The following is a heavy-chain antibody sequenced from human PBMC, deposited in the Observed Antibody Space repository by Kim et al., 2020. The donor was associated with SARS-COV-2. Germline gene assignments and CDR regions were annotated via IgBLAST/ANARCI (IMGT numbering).Heavy chain of an antibody. J-gene: IGHJ6*02. CDR3: ARNASGKRLWPDDYGMDV. D-gene: IGHD3-10*01. V-gene: IGHV5-10-1*01. CDR2: IDPDDSYS. Sequence: GESLKISCKGSGYNFTNYWISWVRQMPGKGLEWMGRIDPDDSYSNYSPSFQGHVTISADKSISTVYLHWSSLKASDTAMYYCARNASGKRLWPDDYGMDVWGQGTAVTVS. CDR1: GYNFTNYW.